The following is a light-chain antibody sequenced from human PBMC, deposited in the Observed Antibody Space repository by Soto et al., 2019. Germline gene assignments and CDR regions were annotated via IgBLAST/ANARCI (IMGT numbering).Light chain of an antibody. CDR3: FLSYSGVVV. Sequence: QTVVTQAPSLTVSPGGTVTLTCGSSTGAVTSGLHPYWFQQKPGQDPRTLIYDTNNKHSWTPARFSGSLLGGKATLTLSGAEEADEAEYSCFLSYSGVVVFGGGTKLTVL. J-gene: IGLJ2*01. CDR2: DTN. V-gene: IGLV7-46*01. CDR1: TGAVTSGLH.